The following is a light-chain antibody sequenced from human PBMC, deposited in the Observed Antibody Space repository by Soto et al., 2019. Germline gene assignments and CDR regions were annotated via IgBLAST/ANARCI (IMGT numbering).Light chain of an antibody. J-gene: IGKJ2*01. Sequence: DIVMTQSPDSLAVSLGERATINCKSSQSVLYTSNNKNYLAWYQQRQGEPPKLLIYWASTRQSGVPDRFSGSGSGTDFTLTISNLQAEDAAVYFCQQYYKSPSYTCGQGTKLEI. CDR1: QSVLYTSNNKNY. CDR2: WAS. CDR3: QQYYKSPSYT. V-gene: IGKV4-1*01.